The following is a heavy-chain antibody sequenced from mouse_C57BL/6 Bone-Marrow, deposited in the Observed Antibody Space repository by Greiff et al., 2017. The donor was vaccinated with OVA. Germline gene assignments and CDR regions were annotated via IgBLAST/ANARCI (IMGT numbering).Heavy chain of an antibody. V-gene: IGHV1-42*01. Sequence: EVQRVESGPELVKPGASVKISCKASGYSFTGYYMNWVKQSPEKSLEWIGEINPSTGGTTYNQKFKAKATLTVDKSSSTAYMQLKSLTSEDSAVYYCARAPYYSNYDYAMDYWGQGTSVTVSS. CDR3: ARAPYYSNYDYAMDY. CDR1: GYSFTGYY. D-gene: IGHD2-5*01. CDR2: INPSTGGT. J-gene: IGHJ4*01.